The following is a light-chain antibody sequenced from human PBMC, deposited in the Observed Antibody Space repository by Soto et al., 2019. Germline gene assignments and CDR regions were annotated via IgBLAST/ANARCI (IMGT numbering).Light chain of an antibody. V-gene: IGLV2-14*01. CDR2: DVR. J-gene: IGLJ1*01. Sequence: QSVLTQPASVSGSHGQSITISCTGTSSDVGGFDYVSWYQQSPGKAPRVLIYDVRNRPSGISYRFSGSRSGNTASLTISGLQAEDEADYYCLSYTTSRTYVFGTGTKVTVL. CDR3: LSYTTSRTYV. CDR1: SSDVGGFDY.